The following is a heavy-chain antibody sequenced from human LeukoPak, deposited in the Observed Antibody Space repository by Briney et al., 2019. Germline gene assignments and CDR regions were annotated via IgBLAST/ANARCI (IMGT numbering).Heavy chain of an antibody. CDR1: AGSFSNYY. V-gene: IGHV4-34*01. D-gene: IGHD4-11*01. CDR3: ASPGLGKITTGYFDQ. Sequence: SETLSLTCAVYAGSFSNYYWSWIRQPPGKGLEWIGEINHSGSTNYSPSLKSRVTISVDTSKNQFSLKLSSVTSADTAVYYCASPGLGKITTGYFDQWGQGTLVTVSS. CDR2: INHSGST. J-gene: IGHJ4*02.